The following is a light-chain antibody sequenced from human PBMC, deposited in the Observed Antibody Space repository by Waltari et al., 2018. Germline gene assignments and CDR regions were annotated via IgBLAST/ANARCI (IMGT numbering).Light chain of an antibody. J-gene: IGKJ1*01. CDR3: QNHERLPAT. CDR2: AAS. Sequence: EVVLTQSPGTLSLSPGERATLSCRASQSISKYLVWYQQRPGQAPRLLIYAASTRATGIPDRFSGSGFGTDFSLTISRPEPEDFAVYYCQNHERLPATFGQGTRVEIK. V-gene: IGKV3-20*01. CDR1: QSISKY.